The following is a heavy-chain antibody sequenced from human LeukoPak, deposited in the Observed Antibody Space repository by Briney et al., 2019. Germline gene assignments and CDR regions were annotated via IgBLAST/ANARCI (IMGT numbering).Heavy chain of an antibody. CDR1: GFTFGSYW. J-gene: IGHJ4*02. CDR2: IKQDGSEK. CDR3: ARAKSLFDS. D-gene: IGHD3-10*01. Sequence: GGSLRLSCAASGFTFGSYWMSWVRQAPGKGLEWVANIKQDGSEKYYVDSVKGRFTISRDNAKSSLYLQMNSLRAEDTAVYYCARAKSLFDSWGQGTLVTVSS. V-gene: IGHV3-7*03.